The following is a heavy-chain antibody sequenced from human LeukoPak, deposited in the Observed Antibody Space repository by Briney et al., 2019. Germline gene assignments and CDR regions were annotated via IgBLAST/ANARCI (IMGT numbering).Heavy chain of an antibody. Sequence: PSETLSFTCAVYGGSFSGYYWSWIRQPPGKGLEWIGEINHSGSTNYNPSLRSRVTISVDTSKNQFSLKLSSVTAADTAVYYCASLIPPDYYFDYWGQGTLVTVSS. J-gene: IGHJ4*02. CDR1: GGSFSGYY. V-gene: IGHV4-34*01. CDR2: INHSGST. D-gene: IGHD3-16*01. CDR3: ASLIPPDYYFDY.